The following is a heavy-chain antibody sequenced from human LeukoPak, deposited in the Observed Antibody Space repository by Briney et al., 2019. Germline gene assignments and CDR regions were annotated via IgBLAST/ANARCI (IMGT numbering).Heavy chain of an antibody. J-gene: IGHJ3*02. CDR2: ISQDGSEK. V-gene: IGHV3-7*02. CDR1: GFTFRGYW. CDR3: ARGAGSYYYDSSGYPNDAFDI. D-gene: IGHD3-22*01. Sequence: GGSLRLSRAASGFTFRGYWMAWVRQAPGRGLEWVAHISQDGSEKNYVDPVKGRFTISRDNAKNSVYLQMNSLRAEDTAVYYCARGAGSYYYDSSGYPNDAFDIWGQGTMVTVSS.